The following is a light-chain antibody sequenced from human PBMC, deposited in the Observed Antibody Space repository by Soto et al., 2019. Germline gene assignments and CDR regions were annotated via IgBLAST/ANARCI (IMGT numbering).Light chain of an antibody. V-gene: IGLV2-14*01. CDR1: SSDVGPYNY. CDR3: TSYTSSNTLV. Sequence: QSALTQPASVSGSPGQSIAISCTGTSSDVGPYNYVSWYQHHPGKAPKLMIYEVSYRPSGISDRFSGSKSGNTASLTISGLQADDEADYYCTSYTSSNTLVFGGGTQL. J-gene: IGLJ2*01. CDR2: EVS.